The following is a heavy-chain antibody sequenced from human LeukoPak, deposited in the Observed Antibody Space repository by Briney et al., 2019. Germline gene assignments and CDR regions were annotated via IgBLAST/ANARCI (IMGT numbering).Heavy chain of an antibody. V-gene: IGHV4-59*01. Sequence: TSETLSLTCTVSGGSISTYYWSWIRQPPGKGLEWIGYIYYSGSTNYNPSLKSRVTISVDTSKNQFSLKLSSVTAADTAVYYCARAWSGGDYEFRFDYWGQGTLVTVSS. CDR2: IYYSGST. D-gene: IGHD4-17*01. J-gene: IGHJ4*02. CDR3: ARAWSGGDYEFRFDY. CDR1: GGSISTYY.